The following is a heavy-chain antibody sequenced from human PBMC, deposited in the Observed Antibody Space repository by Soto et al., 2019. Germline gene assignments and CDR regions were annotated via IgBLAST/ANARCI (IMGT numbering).Heavy chain of an antibody. Sequence: PGGSLRLSCAASGFTFSSYEMNWVRQAPGKGLEWVSYISSGGTTIYYADSVKGRFTISRDNAKNSLYLQMKSLRAEDTAVYYCARDTLNGVVSPQKFDYWGKGSLVTASS. D-gene: IGHD3-3*01. J-gene: IGHJ4*02. CDR2: ISSGGTTI. CDR1: GFTFSSYE. CDR3: ARDTLNGVVSPQKFDY. V-gene: IGHV3-48*03.